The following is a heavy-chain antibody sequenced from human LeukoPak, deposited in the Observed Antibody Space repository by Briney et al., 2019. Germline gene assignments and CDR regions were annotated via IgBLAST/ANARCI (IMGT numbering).Heavy chain of an antibody. D-gene: IGHD1-1*01. V-gene: IGHV4-59*11. CDR1: GGSISSHY. CDR2: IYYSGST. CDR3: ARDAGRDDYYMDV. J-gene: IGHJ6*03. Sequence: PSQTLSLTCTVSGGSISSHYWSWIRQPPGKGLEWIGYIYYSGSTNYNPSLKSRVTISVDTSKNQFSLKLSSVTAADTAVYYCARDAGRDDYYMDVWGKGTTVTVSS.